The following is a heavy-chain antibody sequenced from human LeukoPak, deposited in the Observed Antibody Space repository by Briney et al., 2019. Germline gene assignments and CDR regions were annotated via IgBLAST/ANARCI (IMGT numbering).Heavy chain of an antibody. Sequence: GGSLRLSCAASGFTFSSYTMNWVRQAPGKGPEWVSSISSSSSYIYYADSVKGRFTISRDNAKNSLYLQMNSLRAEDTAVYYCARPLLRYFDTHAFDIWGQGTMVTVSS. CDR1: GFTFSSYT. CDR3: ARPLLRYFDTHAFDI. CDR2: ISSSSSYI. V-gene: IGHV3-21*01. J-gene: IGHJ3*02. D-gene: IGHD3-9*01.